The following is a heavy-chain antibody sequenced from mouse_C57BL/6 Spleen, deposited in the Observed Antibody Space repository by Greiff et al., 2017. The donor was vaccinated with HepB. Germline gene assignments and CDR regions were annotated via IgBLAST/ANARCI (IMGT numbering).Heavy chain of an antibody. CDR1: GYTFTSYW. D-gene: IGHD4-1*01. CDR2: IYPGSGST. J-gene: IGHJ4*01. Sequence: VQLQQSGAELVKPGASVKMSCKASGYTFTSYWITWVKQRPGQGLEWIGDIYPGSGSTKYNEKFKSKATLTVDTSSSTAYMQLSSLTSEDSAVYYCARLGTGARAMDYWGQGTSVTVSS. V-gene: IGHV1-55*01. CDR3: ARLGTGARAMDY.